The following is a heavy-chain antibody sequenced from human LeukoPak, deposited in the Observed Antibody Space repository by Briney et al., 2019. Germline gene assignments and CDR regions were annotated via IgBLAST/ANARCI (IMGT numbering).Heavy chain of an antibody. D-gene: IGHD2-15*01. CDR2: ISGSGGST. V-gene: IGHV3-23*01. J-gene: IGHJ6*02. Sequence: PGGSRRLSCAASGFTFSSYAMSWVRQAPGKGLEWVSAISGSGGSTYYADSVKGRFTISRDNSKNTLYLQMNSLRAEDTAVYYCAKTGYCSGGSCSFYYYYGMDVWGQGTTVTVSS. CDR1: GFTFSSYA. CDR3: AKTGYCSGGSCSFYYYYGMDV.